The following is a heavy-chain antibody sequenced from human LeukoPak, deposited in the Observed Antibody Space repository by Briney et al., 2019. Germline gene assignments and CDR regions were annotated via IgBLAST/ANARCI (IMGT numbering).Heavy chain of an antibody. CDR1: GFTFSSYG. J-gene: IGHJ4*02. V-gene: IGHV3-7*03. Sequence: PGGSLRLSCAASGFTFSSYGMRWVRQAPGKGLEWVANIKQDGSEKYYVDSVKGRFTISRDNSKNTLYLQMNSLRAEDTAVYYCAKGPDWDVRYFDYWGQGTLVTVSS. D-gene: IGHD3/OR15-3a*01. CDR2: IKQDGSEK. CDR3: AKGPDWDVRYFDY.